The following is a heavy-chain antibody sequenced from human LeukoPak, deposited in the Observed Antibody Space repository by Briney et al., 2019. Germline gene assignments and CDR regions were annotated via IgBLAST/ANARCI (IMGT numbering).Heavy chain of an antibody. D-gene: IGHD4-17*01. Sequence: ASVKVSCKVSGYTLTELSMHWVRQAPGKGLEWMGGFDPEDGETIYAQKFQGRVTMTEDTSTDTAYMELSSLRAEDTAVYYCARVRYGDYRTYYYYGMDVWGQGTTVTVSS. J-gene: IGHJ6*02. CDR1: GYTLTELS. CDR3: ARVRYGDYRTYYYYGMDV. V-gene: IGHV1-24*01. CDR2: FDPEDGET.